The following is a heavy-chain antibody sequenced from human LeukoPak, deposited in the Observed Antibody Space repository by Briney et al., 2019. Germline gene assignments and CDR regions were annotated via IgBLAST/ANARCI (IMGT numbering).Heavy chain of an antibody. CDR2: VVVGSGNT. J-gene: IGHJ4*02. V-gene: IGHV1-58*02. CDR1: GYPFTGYY. D-gene: IGHD3-22*01. Sequence: GASVKVSCKASGYPFTGYYMHWVRQARGQRLEWIGWVVVGSGNTNYAQKFQERVTITRDMSTSTAYMELSSLRSEDTAVYYCAAVNYYDSTILGYYFDYWGQGTLVTVSS. CDR3: AAVNYYDSTILGYYFDY.